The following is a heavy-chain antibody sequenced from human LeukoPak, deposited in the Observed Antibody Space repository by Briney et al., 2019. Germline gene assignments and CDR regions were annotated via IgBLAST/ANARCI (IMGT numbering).Heavy chain of an antibody. CDR2: INSDGSST. CDR1: GFTFSSYW. J-gene: IGHJ4*02. V-gene: IGHV3-74*01. Sequence: GGSLRLSCAASGFTFSSYWMHWVRQAPGKGLVWVSRINSDGSSTSYADSVKGRFTISRDNAKNTLYLQMNSLRAEDTAVYYCARDPPLGSCSTISCPHLDYWGQGTLVTVSS. CDR3: ARDPPLGSCSTISCPHLDY. D-gene: IGHD2-2*01.